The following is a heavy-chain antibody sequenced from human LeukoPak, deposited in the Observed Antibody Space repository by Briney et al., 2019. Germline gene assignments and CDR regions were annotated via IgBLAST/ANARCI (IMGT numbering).Heavy chain of an antibody. D-gene: IGHD3-10*01. CDR1: GYSISSGYY. Sequence: SETLSLTCTVSGYSISSGYYWSWIRQPAGKGLEWIGRIYTSGSTNYNPSLKSRVTISVDTSKNQFSLKLSSVTAADTAVYYCAREESRSGSKGYYYYMDVWGKGTTVTISS. CDR2: IYTSGST. CDR3: AREESRSGSKGYYYYMDV. J-gene: IGHJ6*03. V-gene: IGHV4-61*02.